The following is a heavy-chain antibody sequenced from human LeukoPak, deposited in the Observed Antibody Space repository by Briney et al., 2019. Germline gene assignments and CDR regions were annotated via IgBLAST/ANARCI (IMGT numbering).Heavy chain of an antibody. Sequence: PGGSLRLSCAASGFTFSSFSLNWVRQAPGKGLEWVSYISYSTNAIYYADSVEGRFTISRDNAKNSLYLQMNSLRAEDTAVYYCARVPNWGFAYYFDDWGQGTLVTVSS. CDR1: GFTFSSFS. D-gene: IGHD7-27*01. V-gene: IGHV3-48*01. J-gene: IGHJ4*02. CDR2: ISYSTNAI. CDR3: ARVPNWGFAYYFDD.